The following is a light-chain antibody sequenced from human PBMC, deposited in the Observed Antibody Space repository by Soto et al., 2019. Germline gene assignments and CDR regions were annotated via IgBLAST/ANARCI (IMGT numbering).Light chain of an antibody. Sequence: EIVMTQSPATLSVSPGERVSLSCRASQSVSSNVAWYQQKLGQAPRLLMFAASTRATGIPARFSGSGSGIEFTLTISSLKSEDFAVYYCQQYHYWHPRYTFGQGTKLEIK. J-gene: IGKJ2*01. CDR2: AAS. CDR3: QQYHYWHPRYT. V-gene: IGKV3-15*01. CDR1: QSVSSN.